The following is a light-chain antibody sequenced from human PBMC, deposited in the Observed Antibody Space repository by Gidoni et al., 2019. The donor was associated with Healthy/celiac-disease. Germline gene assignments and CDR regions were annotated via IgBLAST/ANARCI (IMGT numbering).Light chain of an antibody. CDR1: QSVSSSY. J-gene: IGKJ4*01. CDR2: GAS. Sequence: EIVLTQSPGTLSLSPGDRATLSCRASQSVSSSYLAWYQQKPGQAPRRLIYGASSRATGIPDRFSGSVSGTDFTLTSSRLEPEDLAVYYCQQYGSSPLTFGGGTKVEIK. V-gene: IGKV3-20*01. CDR3: QQYGSSPLT.